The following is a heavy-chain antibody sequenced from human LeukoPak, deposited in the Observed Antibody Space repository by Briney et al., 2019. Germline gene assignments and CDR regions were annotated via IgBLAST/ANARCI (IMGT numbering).Heavy chain of an antibody. CDR2: ISGSGGST. CDR1: GFAFSSYA. Sequence: GGSLRLSCAAPGFAFSSYAMSWVRQAPGKGLEWVSAISGSGGSTYYADSVKGRFTISRDNSKNTLYLQMNSLRAEDTAVYYCAKVPAAIRYYFDYWGQGTRVTVSS. D-gene: IGHD2-2*01. CDR3: AKVPAAIRYYFDY. J-gene: IGHJ4*02. V-gene: IGHV3-23*01.